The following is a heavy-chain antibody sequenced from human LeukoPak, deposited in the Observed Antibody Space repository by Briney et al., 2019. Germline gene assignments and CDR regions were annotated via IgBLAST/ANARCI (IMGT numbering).Heavy chain of an antibody. J-gene: IGHJ4*02. Sequence: ETPSTTLSIPGYYLSRGFYWGWIRQPPGKGLEWIGSIYHSGSTYYNPSLKSRVTISVDTSKNQFSLKLSSVTAADTAVYYCARSTYYDSSGYYSYPFDYWGQGTLVTVSS. D-gene: IGHD3-22*01. CDR1: GYYLSRGFY. V-gene: IGHV4-38-2*01. CDR2: IYHSGST. CDR3: ARSTYYDSSGYYSYPFDY.